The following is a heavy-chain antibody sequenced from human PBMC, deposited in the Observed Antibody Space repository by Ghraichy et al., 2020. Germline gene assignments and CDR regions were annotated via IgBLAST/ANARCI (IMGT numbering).Heavy chain of an antibody. Sequence: GGSLRLSCARSGFNFRDHAVDWVRQAPGKGLEWVATISSDEKSKFYADSVKGRFTISRDNSKTTASLQMNSLRAEDTAVFYCARGARLNYYDSSGFDYWGQGTLVTVSS. CDR3: ARGARLNYYDSSGFDY. CDR1: GFNFRDHA. J-gene: IGHJ4*02. D-gene: IGHD3-22*01. V-gene: IGHV3-30*04. CDR2: ISSDEKSK.